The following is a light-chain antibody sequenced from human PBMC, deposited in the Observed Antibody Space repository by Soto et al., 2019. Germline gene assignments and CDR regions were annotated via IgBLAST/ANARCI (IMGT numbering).Light chain of an antibody. J-gene: IGKJ1*01. Sequence: DIQMTQSPSTLSASVGDRVTITCRASHSVNSWLAWFQQKPGKAPKLLIYKASTLESGVPSRFSGSGSGTEFTLTISSLQPDDFGTYYCQQYNSYPWTFGQGTKVDI. CDR1: HSVNSW. CDR2: KAS. CDR3: QQYNSYPWT. V-gene: IGKV1-5*03.